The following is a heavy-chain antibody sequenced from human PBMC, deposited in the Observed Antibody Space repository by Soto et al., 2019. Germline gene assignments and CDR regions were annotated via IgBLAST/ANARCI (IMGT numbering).Heavy chain of an antibody. CDR3: ASSPRVGNTAWFDS. D-gene: IGHD1-26*01. J-gene: IGHJ5*01. CDR2: IYHSGEA. Sequence: PSETLSLTCTVSGGSITSGNHYWGWIRQPPGRGLEWIGNIYHSGEAYHSSSLKSRVTMSVDTSTNQFSLTLSSVTAADTAVYYCASSPRVGNTAWFDSWGQGPLVT. V-gene: IGHV4-39*01. CDR1: GGSITSGNHY.